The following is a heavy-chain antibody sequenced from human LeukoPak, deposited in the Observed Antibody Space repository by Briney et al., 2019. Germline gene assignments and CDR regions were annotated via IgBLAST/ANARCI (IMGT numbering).Heavy chain of an antibody. J-gene: IGHJ5*02. Sequence: GGALRLSCAASGFTLCSYALSWGRQAPGKGVEGISRFCGSGGSTYYADSVKGRFTISRDNSKNTPYLQMNSLRAEDTAVYYCARGSVAGRQRAPPKEWFDPWGQGTLVTVSS. CDR3: ARGSVAGRQRAPPKEWFDP. CDR1: GFTLCSYA. CDR2: FCGSGGST. V-gene: IGHV3-23*01. D-gene: IGHD6-6*01.